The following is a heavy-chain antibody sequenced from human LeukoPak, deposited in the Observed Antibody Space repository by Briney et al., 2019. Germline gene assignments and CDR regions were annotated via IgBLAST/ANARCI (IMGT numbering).Heavy chain of an antibody. Sequence: GGSLRLSCAASGFTFSSYSMNWVRQAPGKGLEWVSSISSSSSYIYYADSVKGRFTISRDNAKNSLYLKISHLRVDDTAAYYCARGGGTYSGDYWGQGTLVTVSS. D-gene: IGHD2-15*01. V-gene: IGHV3-21*01. CDR1: GFTFSSYS. J-gene: IGHJ4*02. CDR2: ISSSSSYI. CDR3: ARGGGTYSGDY.